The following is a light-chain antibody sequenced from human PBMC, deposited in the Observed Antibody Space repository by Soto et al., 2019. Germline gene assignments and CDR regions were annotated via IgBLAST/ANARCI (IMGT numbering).Light chain of an antibody. V-gene: IGLV2-14*01. CDR1: SSDIGNYNR. Sequence: QSALTQPASVSGSPGQSIAISCAGTSSDIGNYNRVSWYQQYPGKAPKLIIYGVYNRPSGVSVRFSGSKSGNTASLTISGLQAEDQATYYCSSYTSSTTLGVFGTGTKVTVL. CDR3: SSYTSSTTLGV. CDR2: GVY. J-gene: IGLJ1*01.